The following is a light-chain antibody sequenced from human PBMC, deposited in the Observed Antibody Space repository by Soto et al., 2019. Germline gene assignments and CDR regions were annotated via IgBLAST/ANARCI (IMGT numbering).Light chain of an antibody. CDR3: QRPKT. J-gene: IGKJ1*01. Sequence: DIQMTQSPSTLSASVGDRVTITCRASQSISSWLAWYQQKPGKAPKLLIYDASSLESGVPSRFSGSGSGTEFTLTISSLQPDDFATDYCQRPKTFGQGTKVEIK. CDR2: DAS. V-gene: IGKV1-5*01. CDR1: QSISSW.